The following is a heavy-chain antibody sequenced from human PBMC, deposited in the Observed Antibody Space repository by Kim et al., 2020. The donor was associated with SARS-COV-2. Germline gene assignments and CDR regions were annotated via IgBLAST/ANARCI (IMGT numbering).Heavy chain of an antibody. CDR1: GFTFSSYG. CDR3: AKDFRNSSGYYFPGARGPLDY. J-gene: IGHJ4*02. V-gene: IGHV3-33*06. Sequence: GGSLRLSCAASGFTFSSYGMHWVRQAPGKGLEWVAVIWYDGSNKYYADSVKGRFTISRDNSKNTLYLQMNSLRAEDTAVYYCAKDFRNSSGYYFPGARGPLDYWGQGTLVTVSS. CDR2: IWYDGSNK. D-gene: IGHD3-22*01.